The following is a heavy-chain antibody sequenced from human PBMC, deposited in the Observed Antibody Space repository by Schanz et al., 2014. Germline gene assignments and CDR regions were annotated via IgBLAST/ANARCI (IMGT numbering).Heavy chain of an antibody. D-gene: IGHD3-3*01. Sequence: QVQLVQSGAEVKKPGASVRVSCKASGRTFIVYHVLHWVRQAPGQGLEWMGRISPNSGDTHSAQKFQGRVTMTWDRSISTANMELSRLRSDDTAVYYCAKDDRFSEWSLLGHWGQGTLVTVSS. V-gene: IGHV1-2*06. CDR1: GRTFIVYH. J-gene: IGHJ4*02. CDR3: AKDDRFSEWSLLGH. CDR2: ISPNSGDT.